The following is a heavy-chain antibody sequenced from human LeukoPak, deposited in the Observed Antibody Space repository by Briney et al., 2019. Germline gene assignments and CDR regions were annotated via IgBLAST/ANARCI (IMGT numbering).Heavy chain of an antibody. CDR1: GFTFSSYA. V-gene: IGHV3-7*01. Sequence: GGSLRLSCAASGFTFSSYAMSWVRQAPGKGLEWVANIKQDGSEKYYVDSVKGRFTISRDNAKNSLYLQMNSLRAEDTAVYYCARGSYGHWYFDLWGRGTLVTVSS. D-gene: IGHD5-18*01. CDR2: IKQDGSEK. CDR3: ARGSYGHWYFDL. J-gene: IGHJ2*01.